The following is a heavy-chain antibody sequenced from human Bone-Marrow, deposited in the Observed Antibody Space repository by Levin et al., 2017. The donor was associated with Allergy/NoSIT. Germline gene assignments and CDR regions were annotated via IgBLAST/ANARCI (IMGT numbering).Heavy chain of an antibody. D-gene: IGHD2-21*02. CDR1: GFTFRTAA. Sequence: GGSLRLSCVASGFTFRTAAMHWVRQTPGKGLEWVALISSDGSNQFYADSVKGRFTISRDNSKNTLYLQMSGLRADDTATYFCATVGRVTEYDHWGQGTLVTVSP. V-gene: IGHV3-30*04. CDR2: ISSDGSNQ. J-gene: IGHJ4*02. CDR3: ATVGRVTEYDH.